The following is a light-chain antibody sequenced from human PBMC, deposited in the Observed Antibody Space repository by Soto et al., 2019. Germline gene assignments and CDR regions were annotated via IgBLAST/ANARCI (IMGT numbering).Light chain of an antibody. CDR3: AAWDDSLSTWV. Sequence: QSVLTQPPSASGTPGQRVTISCSGSSSNIGSNTVNWYQQLPGTAPKLLIFINDQRPSGVPDRFSGPKSGTSASLAISGLHSEDEADYYCAAWDDSLSTWVFGGGTKLTVL. V-gene: IGLV1-44*01. CDR2: IND. J-gene: IGLJ3*02. CDR1: SSNIGSNT.